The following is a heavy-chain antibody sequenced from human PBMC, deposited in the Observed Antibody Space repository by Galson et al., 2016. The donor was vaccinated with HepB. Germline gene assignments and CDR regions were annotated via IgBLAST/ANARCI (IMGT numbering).Heavy chain of an antibody. CDR1: GFTFSASG. Sequence: SLRLSCAASGFTFSASGMHWVRQAPGKGPEWLAVISFDGSNQFYADSVNGRFTISRDNSNNTLHLQMHSLRVEDTALYYCARDSYCTSTICYPYYFDFWGQGTLVAVSS. V-gene: IGHV3-30*03. CDR2: ISFDGSNQ. CDR3: ARDSYCTSTICYPYYFDF. D-gene: IGHD2-2*01. J-gene: IGHJ4*02.